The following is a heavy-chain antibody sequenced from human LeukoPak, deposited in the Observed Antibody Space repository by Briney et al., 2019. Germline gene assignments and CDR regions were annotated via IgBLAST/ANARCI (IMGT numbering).Heavy chain of an antibody. CDR1: GFTVTNYW. Sequence: GGSLRLSCTPSGFTVTNYWMHWVRQAPGKGLVWVSRINSDGNSTNYAGSVKGRFTISRDNAKNTLYLQMNSLRAEDTAVYYCAGGLSDYYYTVGYWGQGTLVTVSS. D-gene: IGHD3-22*01. CDR2: INSDGNST. V-gene: IGHV3-74*01. J-gene: IGHJ4*02. CDR3: AGGLSDYYYTVGY.